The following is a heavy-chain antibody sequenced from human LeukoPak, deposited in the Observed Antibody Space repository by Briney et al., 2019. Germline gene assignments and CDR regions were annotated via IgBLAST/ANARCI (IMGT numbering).Heavy chain of an antibody. Sequence: GGSLRLSCATSGFAFDTYWMTWVRQAPGRGLEWVANIKHDGSDKYYVDSVRGRFTISRDNAKNSLYLQMNSLRAEDTALYYCARVLRYCSGGNCYSGGLGYMDVWGKGTTVTISS. V-gene: IGHV3-7*03. CDR1: GFAFDTYW. D-gene: IGHD2-15*01. CDR2: IKHDGSDK. J-gene: IGHJ6*03. CDR3: ARVLRYCSGGNCYSGGLGYMDV.